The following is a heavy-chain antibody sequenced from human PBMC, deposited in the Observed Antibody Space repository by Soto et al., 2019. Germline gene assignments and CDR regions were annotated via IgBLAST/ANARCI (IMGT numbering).Heavy chain of an antibody. D-gene: IGHD2-2*01. CDR3: ARRGEGHYALLY. J-gene: IGHJ4*02. CDR2: IIPIFGTA. V-gene: IGHV1-69*01. CDR1: GGTFSSYA. Sequence: QVQLVQSGAEVKKPGSSVKVSCKASGGTFSSYAISWVRQAPGQGLEWMGGIIPIFGTANYAQKFQGRVTITADESTSTAYMELSSLTSEYTAVYYCARRGEGHYALLYWGQGTLVTVSS.